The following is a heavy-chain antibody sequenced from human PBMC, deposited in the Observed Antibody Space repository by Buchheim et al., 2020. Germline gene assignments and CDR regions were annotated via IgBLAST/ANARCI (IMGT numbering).Heavy chain of an antibody. CDR3: ARGADSATFYPPDY. D-gene: IGHD1-26*01. CDR1: GNTFSSHH. V-gene: IGHV1-46*03. J-gene: IGHJ4*02. Sequence: QVHLVQSGAGVKRPGASVRVSCKAAGNTFSSHHVHWVRQAPGQGLEWLGIMDPGGGSTIIAQNFQGRVNMTRDTSTSTVYMELSSLTSDDTAVYFCARGADSATFYPPDYWGQGTL. CDR2: MDPGGGST.